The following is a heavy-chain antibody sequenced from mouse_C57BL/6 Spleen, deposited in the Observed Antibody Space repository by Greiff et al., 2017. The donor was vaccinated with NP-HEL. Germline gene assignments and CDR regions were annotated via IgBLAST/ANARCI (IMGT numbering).Heavy chain of an antibody. CDR1: GFTFSDYG. V-gene: IGHV5-17*01. CDR2: ISSGSSTI. J-gene: IGHJ4*01. CDR3: AKYGSSPYAMDY. D-gene: IGHD1-1*01. Sequence: EVNLVESGGGLVKPGGSLKLSCAASGFTFSDYGMHWVRQAPEKGLEWVAYISSGSSTIYYADTVKGRFTISRDNAKNTLFLQMTSLRSEDTAMYYCAKYGSSPYAMDYWGQGTSVTVSS.